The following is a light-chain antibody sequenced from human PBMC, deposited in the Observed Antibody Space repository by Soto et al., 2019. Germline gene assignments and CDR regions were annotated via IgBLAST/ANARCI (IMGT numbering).Light chain of an antibody. Sequence: QSALTQPASVSGSPGQSITISCTGTSSDVGGYDYVSWYQQHPGKAPQLMIYDVNNRPSGVSNRFSGSKSGNTASLTISGLQAEDEADYYCQSYDSSLSGWVFGGGTKLTVL. CDR1: SSDVGGYDY. V-gene: IGLV2-14*01. CDR3: QSYDSSLSGWV. CDR2: DVN. J-gene: IGLJ3*02.